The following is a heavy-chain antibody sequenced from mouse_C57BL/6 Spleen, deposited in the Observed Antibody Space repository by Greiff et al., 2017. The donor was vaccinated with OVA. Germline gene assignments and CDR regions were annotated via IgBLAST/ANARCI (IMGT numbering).Heavy chain of an antibody. V-gene: IGHV2-2*01. CDR2: IWSGGST. D-gene: IGHD1-1*01. CDR3: ARKGDYYGSSGYYFDY. Sequence: QVQLQQSGPGLVQPSQSLSITCTVSGFSLTSYGVHWVRQSPGKGLEWLGVIWSGGSTDYNAAFISRLSISKDNSKSQVFFKMNSLQADDTAIYYCARKGDYYGSSGYYFDYWGQGTTLTVSS. CDR1: GFSLTSYG. J-gene: IGHJ2*01.